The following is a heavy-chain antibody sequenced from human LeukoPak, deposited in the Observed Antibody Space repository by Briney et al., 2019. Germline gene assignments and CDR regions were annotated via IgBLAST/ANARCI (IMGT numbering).Heavy chain of an antibody. D-gene: IGHD3-22*01. CDR2: INPDSGGT. CDR3: ARGMYFYDTSGYPHPFDY. Sequence: ASVKVSCKASGYRFSDYYLHWVRQAPGQGLEWMGWINPDSGGTKYAQNYQGRVTMTRDTSITTAYMELSRLRSDDRAVYCCARGMYFYDTSGYPHPFDYWGQGTLVTVSS. J-gene: IGHJ4*02. V-gene: IGHV1-2*02. CDR1: GYRFSDYY.